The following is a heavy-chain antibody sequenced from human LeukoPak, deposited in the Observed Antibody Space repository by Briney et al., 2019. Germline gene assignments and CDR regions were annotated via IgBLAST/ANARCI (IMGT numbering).Heavy chain of an antibody. V-gene: IGHV1-2*02. D-gene: IGHD6-13*01. CDR1: GYTFTGYY. CDR3: ARDAGYSSSWEPYNWFDP. J-gene: IGHJ5*02. CDR2: INPNSGGT. Sequence: GASVKVSCKASGYTFTGYYMHWVRQAPGQGLEWMGWINPNSGGTNYAQKFQGRVTMTRDTSISTAYMELSRLRSDDTAAYYCARDAGYSSSWEPYNWFDPWGQGTLVTVSS.